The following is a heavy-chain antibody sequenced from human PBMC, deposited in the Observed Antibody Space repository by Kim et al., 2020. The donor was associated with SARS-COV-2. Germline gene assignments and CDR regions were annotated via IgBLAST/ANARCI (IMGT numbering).Heavy chain of an antibody. D-gene: IGHD3-10*01. CDR2: IYYSGST. J-gene: IGHJ4*02. CDR3: ARVGSGKWFGELLHIDY. CDR1: GGSISSGGYY. V-gene: IGHV4-31*03. Sequence: SETLSLTCTVSGGSISSGGYYWSWIRQHPGKGLEWIGYIYYSGSTYYNPSLKSRVTISVDTSKNQFSLKLSSVTAADTAMYYCARVGSGKWFGELLHIDYWGQGTLVTVSS.